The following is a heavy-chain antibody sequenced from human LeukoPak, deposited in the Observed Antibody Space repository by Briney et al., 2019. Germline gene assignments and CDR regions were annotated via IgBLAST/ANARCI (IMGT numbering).Heavy chain of an antibody. J-gene: IGHJ4*02. CDR1: GGSISSYY. CDR2: IYTSGST. Sequence: ASETLSLTCTVSGGSISSYYWSWIRQPPGKGLEWIGYIYTSGSTNYNPSLKSRVTISVDTSKNQFSLKLSSVTAADTAVYYCARRTTGTGPFDYWGQGTLVTVSS. D-gene: IGHD1-1*01. CDR3: ARRTTGTGPFDY. V-gene: IGHV4-4*09.